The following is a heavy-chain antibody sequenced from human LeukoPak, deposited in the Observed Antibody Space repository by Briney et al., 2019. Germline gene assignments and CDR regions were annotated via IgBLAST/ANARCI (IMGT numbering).Heavy chain of an antibody. V-gene: IGHV4-61*02. CDR1: GASISSGSYY. Sequence: PSQTLSLTCTVSGASISSGSYYWSWIRQPAGKGLEWIGRIYTGGSTNYNPSLKSRVTISADMSKNQFSLKLRSVTAADTAVYYCAGDGLTMIAWGQGTLVTVSS. CDR3: AGDGLTMIA. CDR2: IYTGGST. J-gene: IGHJ5*02. D-gene: IGHD3-22*01.